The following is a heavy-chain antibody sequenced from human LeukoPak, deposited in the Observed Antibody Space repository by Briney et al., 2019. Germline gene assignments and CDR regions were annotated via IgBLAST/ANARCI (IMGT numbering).Heavy chain of an antibody. CDR2: ISYDGSNK. CDR3: ARRARGYSYGPGVLYYFDY. D-gene: IGHD5-18*01. J-gene: IGHJ4*02. V-gene: IGHV3-30-3*01. CDR1: GFTFSGYP. Sequence: TGGSLRLSCAASGFTFSGYPIHWVRQAPGKGLEWVAVISYDGSNKYYADSVKGRFTISRDNSKNTLYLQMNSLRAEDTAVYYCARRARGYSYGPGVLYYFDYWGQGTLVTVSS.